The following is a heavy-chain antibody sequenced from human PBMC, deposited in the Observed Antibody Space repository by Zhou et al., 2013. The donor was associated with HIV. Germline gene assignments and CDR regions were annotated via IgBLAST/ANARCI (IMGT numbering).Heavy chain of an antibody. CDR1: GYTFTTSD. J-gene: IGHJ4*02. Sequence: QVQLVQSGAEVKEPGASVKVSCKASGYTFTTSDIHWVRQASGQGLEWMGWMNPASGNTGYTQNFQGRVTMTWNTSISTAYMELSSLRSEDTAVYYCARGRTLMYSSSWPYWGQGTLVTVSS. V-gene: IGHV1-8*01. CDR2: MNPASGNT. CDR3: ARGRTLMYSSSWPY. D-gene: IGHD6-13*01.